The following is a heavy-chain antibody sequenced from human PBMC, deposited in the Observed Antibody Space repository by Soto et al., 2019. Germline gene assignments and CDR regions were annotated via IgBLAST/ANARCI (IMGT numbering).Heavy chain of an antibody. Sequence: ASVKVSCKASGYTFTSYYMHWLRQAPGQGLEWMGIINPSGGSTSYAQKFQGGVTMTRDTSTSTVYMELSSLRSEDTAVYYCARAPEPAYCSGGSCYSHEDPRRRGEVVWFDPWGQGTLVTVSS. D-gene: IGHD2-15*01. CDR1: GYTFTSYY. J-gene: IGHJ5*02. CDR3: ARAPEPAYCSGGSCYSHEDPRRRGEVVWFDP. CDR2: INPSGGST. V-gene: IGHV1-46*01.